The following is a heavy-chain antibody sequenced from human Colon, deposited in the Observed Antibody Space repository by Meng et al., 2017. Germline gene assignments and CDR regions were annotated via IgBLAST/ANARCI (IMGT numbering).Heavy chain of an antibody. Sequence: GESLKISCAASGFTFSDYEMNWVRQAPGKGLEWVSYISSSASSMHYADSVKGRFTISRDNAKNSLFLQMNSLGPEDTAVYYCARERVNCGGDCVDCWGQGTLVTVSS. CDR3: ARERVNCGGDCVDC. D-gene: IGHD2-21*02. J-gene: IGHJ4*02. CDR2: ISSSASSM. CDR1: GFTFSDYE. V-gene: IGHV3-48*03.